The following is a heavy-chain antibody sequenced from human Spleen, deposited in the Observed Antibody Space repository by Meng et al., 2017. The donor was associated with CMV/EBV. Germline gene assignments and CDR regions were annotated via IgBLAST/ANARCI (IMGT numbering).Heavy chain of an antibody. CDR2: ISSSSSYI. D-gene: IGHD3-10*01. CDR1: GFTFSSYS. J-gene: IGHJ4*02. Sequence: GGSLRLSCAASGFTFSSYSMNWVRQAPGKGLEWASSISSSSSYIYYADSVKGRFTISRDNAKNSLYLQMNSLRAEDTAVYYCARTTMVRGTPRHPIDYWGQGTLVTVSS. CDR3: ARTTMVRGTPRHPIDY. V-gene: IGHV3-21*01.